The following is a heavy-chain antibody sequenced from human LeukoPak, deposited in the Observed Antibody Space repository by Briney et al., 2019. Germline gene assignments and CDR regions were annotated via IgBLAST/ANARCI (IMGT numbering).Heavy chain of an antibody. J-gene: IGHJ3*02. CDR1: RFTFSSYG. CDR3: AREGQGIDCSGGSCYSGGKDAFDI. Sequence: GGSLRLSCAASRFTFSSYGMHWVRQAPGKGLEWVAVIWYDGSNKNYADSVKGRFTISRDNSKNTLYLQMNSLRAEDTAVYYCAREGQGIDCSGGSCYSGGKDAFDIWGQGTVVTVSS. D-gene: IGHD2-15*01. V-gene: IGHV3-33*01. CDR2: IWYDGSNK.